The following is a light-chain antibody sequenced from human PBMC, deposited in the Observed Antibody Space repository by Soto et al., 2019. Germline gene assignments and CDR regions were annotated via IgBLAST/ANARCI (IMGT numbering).Light chain of an antibody. Sequence: QSALTQPASVSGSPGQSITISCTGTSSDVGSYNSVSWHQHHPGQAPKLMIYDVTNRASGIPDRFSASKSGNTASLTISGLQAGDEADYYCSSYTSSSTDVFGTGTKLTVL. CDR1: SSDVGSYNS. V-gene: IGLV2-14*03. J-gene: IGLJ1*01. CDR3: SSYTSSSTDV. CDR2: DVT.